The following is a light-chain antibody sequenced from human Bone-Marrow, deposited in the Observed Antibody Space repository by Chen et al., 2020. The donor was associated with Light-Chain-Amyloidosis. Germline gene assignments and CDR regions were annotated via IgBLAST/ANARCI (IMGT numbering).Light chain of an antibody. V-gene: IGKV3-20*01. J-gene: IGKJ4*01. CDR2: GSS. Sequence: IVLTQSPGTLSLSPGEGANLSCRASQTISSNYLTWYQQKFGQAPRLLIYGSSSRATGIPDRFTGSGSGTDFTLTINRLEPEDFAMYYCQQDGSSPLTVGGGTKVEIK. CDR1: QTISSNY. CDR3: QQDGSSPLT.